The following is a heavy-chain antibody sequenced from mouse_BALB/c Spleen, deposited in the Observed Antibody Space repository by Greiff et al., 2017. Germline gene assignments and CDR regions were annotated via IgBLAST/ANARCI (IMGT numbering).Heavy chain of an antibody. CDR2: IYPSDSYT. J-gene: IGHJ4*01. CDR1: GYTFTSYW. CDR3: TRSDATVVERGYAMDY. Sequence: QVQLQQPGAELVRPGASVKLSCKASGYTFTSYWLNWVKQRPGQGLEWIGNIYPSDSYTNYNQKFKDKATLTVDKSSSTAYMQLSSPTSEDSAVYYCTRSDATVVERGYAMDYWGQGTSVTVAS. D-gene: IGHD1-1*01. V-gene: IGHV1-69*02.